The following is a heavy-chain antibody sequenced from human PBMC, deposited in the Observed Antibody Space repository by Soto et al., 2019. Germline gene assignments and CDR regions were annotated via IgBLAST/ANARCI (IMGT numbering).Heavy chain of an antibody. D-gene: IGHD3-22*01. Sequence: PSETLSLTCTVSGGSISSSSYYWGWIRQPPGKGLEWIGSIYYSGSTYYNPSLKSRVTISVDTSKNQFSLKLSSVTAADTAVYYCARHIYDSSGYSPSAFDYWGQGTLVTVSS. V-gene: IGHV4-39*01. CDR3: ARHIYDSSGYSPSAFDY. CDR2: IYYSGST. J-gene: IGHJ4*02. CDR1: GGSISSSSYY.